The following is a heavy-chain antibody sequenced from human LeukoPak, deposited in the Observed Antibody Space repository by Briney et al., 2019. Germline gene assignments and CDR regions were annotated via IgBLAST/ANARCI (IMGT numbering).Heavy chain of an antibody. CDR2: IDHSGRT. V-gene: IGHV4-4*02. J-gene: IGHJ4*02. CDR3: ARPLQSGWYYFDY. CDR1: GGSSSSSNW. Sequence: SETLSLTCAVSGGSSSSSNWWNWVRQPPGKGLEWIGEIDHSGRTNYNPSLKSRVTISVDKSKNQISLKLSSVTAADTAVYYCARPLQSGWYYFDYWGQGTLVTVSS. D-gene: IGHD6-19*01.